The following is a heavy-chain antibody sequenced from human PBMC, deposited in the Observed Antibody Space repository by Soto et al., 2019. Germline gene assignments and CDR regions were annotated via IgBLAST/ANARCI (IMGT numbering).Heavy chain of an antibody. CDR2: VVPMFGTG. Sequence: QVQLVQSGAEVKKPGSSVKVSCKASGGSFRTYSVSWLRQAPGQGLEWMGGVVPMFGTGTYEPKFQARVTLTADESTSTAYMELSSLTSDDPAIYYCARGHDSHGYYYSHLDYFDFWGQGTLVTVSS. V-gene: IGHV1-69*01. CDR3: ARGHDSHGYYYSHLDYFDF. D-gene: IGHD3-22*01. J-gene: IGHJ4*02. CDR1: GGSFRTYS.